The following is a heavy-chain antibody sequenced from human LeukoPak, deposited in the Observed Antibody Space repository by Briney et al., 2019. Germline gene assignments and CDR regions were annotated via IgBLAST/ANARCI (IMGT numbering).Heavy chain of an antibody. J-gene: IGHJ4*02. Sequence: ASVKVSCRVSGYTLTALSMHWVRQAPGKGLEWVGGFDPDTVETIYAQKFQGRVTMTRDTSTSTVYMELSSLRSEDTAVYYCAGTATEELLGHFDYWGQGTLVTVSS. V-gene: IGHV1-24*01. CDR2: FDPDTVET. CDR1: GYTLTALS. D-gene: IGHD1-26*01. CDR3: AGTATEELLGHFDY.